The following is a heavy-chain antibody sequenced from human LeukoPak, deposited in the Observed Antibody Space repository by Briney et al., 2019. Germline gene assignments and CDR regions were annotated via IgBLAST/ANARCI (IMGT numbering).Heavy chain of an antibody. D-gene: IGHD2-15*01. CDR2: IIPIFGTA. J-gene: IGHJ6*04. Sequence: ASVKVSCKASGGTFSSYAISWVRQAPGQGLEWVGGIIPIFGTANYAQKFQGRVTITADKSTSTAYMELSSLRSEDTAVYYCARERALGYCSGGSCHYYYGMDVWGKGTTVTVSS. CDR3: ARERALGYCSGGSCHYYYGMDV. V-gene: IGHV1-69*06. CDR1: GGTFSSYA.